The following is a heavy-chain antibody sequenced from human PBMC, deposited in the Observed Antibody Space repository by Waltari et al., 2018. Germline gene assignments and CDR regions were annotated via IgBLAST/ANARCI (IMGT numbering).Heavy chain of an antibody. CDR1: GFTFSSYS. V-gene: IGHV3-21*01. Sequence: EVQLVESGGGLVKPGGSLRLSCAASGFTFSSYSMNWVRQAPGKGLEWVSSISSSSYIYYADSLKGRFTISRDNAKNSLYLQMNSLRAEDTAVYYCARGSGGGLYYYYGMDVWGQGTTVTVSS. CDR3: ARGSGGGLYYYYGMDV. J-gene: IGHJ6*02. D-gene: IGHD3-16*01. CDR2: ISSSSYI.